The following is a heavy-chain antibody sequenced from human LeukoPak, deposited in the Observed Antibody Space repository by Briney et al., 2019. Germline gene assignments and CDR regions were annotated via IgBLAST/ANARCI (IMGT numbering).Heavy chain of an antibody. CDR2: IYYSGST. V-gene: IGHV4-39*01. Sequence: SETLSLTCTVSGGSISSSSYSWGWIRQPPGKGLEWIGSIYYSGSTYYNPSLKSRVTISVDTSKNQFSLKLSSVTAADTVVYYCARPLWSGYWDYFDYWGQGTLVTVSS. CDR1: GGSISSSSYS. D-gene: IGHD3-3*01. J-gene: IGHJ4*02. CDR3: ARPLWSGYWDYFDY.